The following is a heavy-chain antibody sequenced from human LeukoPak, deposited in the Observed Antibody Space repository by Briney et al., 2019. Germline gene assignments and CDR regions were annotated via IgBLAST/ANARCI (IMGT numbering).Heavy chain of an antibody. CDR2: TGLSSSYI. Sequence: GGSLRLSCAASGFSLNIYDMVWVRQAPGKGLEWIASTGLSSSYIGYADSVKGRFRISRDNGENSVYLQMNSLRAEDTAVYLCARERSYCSAATCSLDLWGQGTLVTVSS. J-gene: IGHJ5*02. D-gene: IGHD2-15*01. V-gene: IGHV3-21*01. CDR1: GFSLNIYD. CDR3: ARERSYCSAATCSLDL.